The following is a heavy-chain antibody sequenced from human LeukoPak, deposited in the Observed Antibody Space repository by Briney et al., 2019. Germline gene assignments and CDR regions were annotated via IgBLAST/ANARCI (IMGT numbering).Heavy chain of an antibody. J-gene: IGHJ6*03. CDR2: IYYSGST. CDR3: ARVGGPYYYGSGSYPSYYYYYYMDV. Sequence: PSETLSLTCTVSGGSISSYYWSWIRQPPGKGLEWIGYIYYSGSTNYNPSLKSRVTISVDTSKNQFSLKLSSVTAADTAVYYCARVGGPYYYGSGSYPSYYYYYYMDVWGKGTTVTVSS. V-gene: IGHV4-59*01. CDR1: GGSISSYY. D-gene: IGHD3-10*01.